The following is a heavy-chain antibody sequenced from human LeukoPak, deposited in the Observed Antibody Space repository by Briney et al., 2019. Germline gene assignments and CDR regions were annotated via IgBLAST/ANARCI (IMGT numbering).Heavy chain of an antibody. D-gene: IGHD1-26*01. CDR1: GFTVSSNY. Sequence: GTSLRLSCAASGFTVSSNYMSWVRQAPGKGLEWVSVIYSGGSTYYADSVKGRFTISRDNSKNTLYLQMNSLRAEDTAVYYCARGSSVGASRFDYWGQGTLVTVSS. V-gene: IGHV3-66*01. CDR2: IYSGGST. CDR3: ARGSSVGASRFDY. J-gene: IGHJ4*02.